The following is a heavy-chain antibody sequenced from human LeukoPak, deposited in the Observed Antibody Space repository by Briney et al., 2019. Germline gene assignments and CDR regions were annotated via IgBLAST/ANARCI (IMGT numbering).Heavy chain of an antibody. CDR3: AKRGVVIRVILVGFHKEAYYFDS. CDR2: ISDSGGST. Sequence: GGSLRLSCAVSGITLSNYGMSWVRQAPGKGLEWVAGISDSGGSTNYADSVKGRFTISRDNPKNTLYLQMNSLRAEDTAVYFCAKRGVVIRVILVGFHKEAYYFDSWGRGALVTVSS. CDR1: GITLSNYG. J-gene: IGHJ4*02. D-gene: IGHD3-22*01. V-gene: IGHV3-23*01.